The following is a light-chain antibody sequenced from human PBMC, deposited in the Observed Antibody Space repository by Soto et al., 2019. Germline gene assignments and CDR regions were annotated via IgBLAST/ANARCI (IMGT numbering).Light chain of an antibody. CDR2: NYN. CDR3: AAWDDSLKGVV. CDR1: SSDIETTS. J-gene: IGLJ2*01. V-gene: IGLV1-44*01. Sequence: QSVLTQPPSASGAPGQWVTLSCSGTSSDIETTSVNWYHQLPGTAPKLLIYNYNQRPSGVPDRFSGSKSGTSASLAISGLQSEDEADYYCAAWDDSLKGVVFGGGTKLTVL.